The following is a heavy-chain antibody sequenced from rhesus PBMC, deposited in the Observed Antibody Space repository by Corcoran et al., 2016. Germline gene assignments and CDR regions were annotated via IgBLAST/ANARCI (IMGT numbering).Heavy chain of an antibody. CDR3: ARRCEELQAFDY. CDR1: GFSISTRGMG. J-gene: IGHJ4*01. CDR2: IYWDDDK. D-gene: IGHD1-44*02. Sequence: QVTLKESGPALVKPTQTLTLTCTFSGFSISTRGMGVGWIRQPPGKPLEWLALIYWDDDKFYNTALKSRLTISKDTSKNQVVLRMTNMDPVDTATYYCARRCEELQAFDYWGQGVLVTVSS. V-gene: IGHV2-174*01.